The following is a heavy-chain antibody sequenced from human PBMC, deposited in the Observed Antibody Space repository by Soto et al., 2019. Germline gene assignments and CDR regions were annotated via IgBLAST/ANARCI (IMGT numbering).Heavy chain of an antibody. V-gene: IGHV3-30-3*01. J-gene: IGHJ6*02. CDR1: GFTFSSYA. Sequence: QVQLVESGGGVVQPGRSLRLSCAASGFTFSSYAMHWVRQAPGKGLEWVAVISYDGSNKYYADSVKGRFTISRDNSKNTLYLQMNSLRAEDTAVYYCGRDGGNYYGMDVWGQGTTVTVSS. CDR2: ISYDGSNK. CDR3: GRDGGNYYGMDV.